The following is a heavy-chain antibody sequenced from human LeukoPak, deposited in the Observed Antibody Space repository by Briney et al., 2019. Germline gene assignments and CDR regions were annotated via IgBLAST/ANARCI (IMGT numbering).Heavy chain of an antibody. J-gene: IGHJ3*02. Sequence: PSETLSLTCTVSGGSISSYYWSWIRRPPGKGLEWIGYIYYSGSTNYNPSLKSRVTISVDTSKNQFSLKLSSVTAADTAVYYCARFVMVRGVPSGDIWGQGTMVTVSS. V-gene: IGHV4-59*01. D-gene: IGHD3-10*01. CDR3: ARFVMVRGVPSGDI. CDR2: IYYSGST. CDR1: GGSISSYY.